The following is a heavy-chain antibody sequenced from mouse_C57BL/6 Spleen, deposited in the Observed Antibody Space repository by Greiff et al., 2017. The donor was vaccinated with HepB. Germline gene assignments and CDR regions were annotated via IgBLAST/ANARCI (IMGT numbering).Heavy chain of an antibody. Sequence: VQLKQSGPELVKPGASVKISCKASGYSFTDYNMNWVKQSNGKSLEWIGVINPNYGTTSYNQKFKGKATLTVDQSSSTAYMQLNSLTSEDSAVYYCARGDYDGRRPAWFAYWGQGTLVTVSA. CDR2: INPNYGTT. J-gene: IGHJ3*01. D-gene: IGHD2-4*01. CDR3: ARGDYDGRRPAWFAY. V-gene: IGHV1-39*01. CDR1: GYSFTDYN.